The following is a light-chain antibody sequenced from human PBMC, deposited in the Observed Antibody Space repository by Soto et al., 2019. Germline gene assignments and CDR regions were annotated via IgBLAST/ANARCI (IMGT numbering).Light chain of an antibody. J-gene: IGLJ3*02. CDR2: EGS. Sequence: QSALTQPASVSGSPGQSITISCTGTSSDVGSYDLVSWYQQHPGKAPKLIIYEGSKRPSGVYSRFSGAKSGNTASLTISGLQDEDEADYYCCSYAGRSSWVFGGGTKVTVL. CDR1: SSDVGSYDL. CDR3: CSYAGRSSWV. V-gene: IGLV2-23*01.